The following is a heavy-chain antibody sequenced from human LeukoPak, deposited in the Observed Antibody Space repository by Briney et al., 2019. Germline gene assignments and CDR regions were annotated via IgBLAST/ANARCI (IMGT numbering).Heavy chain of an antibody. CDR2: IYSGGSS. D-gene: IGHD3-16*01. V-gene: IGHV3-66*01. CDR3: ARDPMITFGGALPPPGKSFDY. CDR1: GFTVSSNY. J-gene: IGHJ4*02. Sequence: GGSLRLSCAASGFTVSSNYMSWARQAPGKGLEWVSVIYSGGSSYYADSVKGRFTISRDNSKNTLYLQMNSLRAEGTAVYYCARDPMITFGGALPPPGKSFDYWGQGTLVTVSS.